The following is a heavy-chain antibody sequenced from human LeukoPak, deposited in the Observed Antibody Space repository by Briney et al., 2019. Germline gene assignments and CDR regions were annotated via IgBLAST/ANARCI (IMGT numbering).Heavy chain of an antibody. CDR1: GFTFSDHY. D-gene: IGHD6-19*01. J-gene: IGHJ4*02. Sequence: PGGSLRLSCAASGFTFSDHYMSWIRQAPGKGLEWVSYISSSSSYTNYADSVKGRYTISRDNAKNSLYLQMSSLRAEDTAVYYCVKEARYSSGWYPAAPFDYWGQGTLVTVSS. CDR3: VKEARYSSGWYPAAPFDY. V-gene: IGHV3-11*06. CDR2: ISSSSSYT.